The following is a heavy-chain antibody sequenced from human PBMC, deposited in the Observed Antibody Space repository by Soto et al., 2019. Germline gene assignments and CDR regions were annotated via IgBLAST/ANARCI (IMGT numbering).Heavy chain of an antibody. Sequence: QVQLVESGGGLVKPGGSLRLSCAASGFTFSDYYMSWIRQAPGKGLEWVSYISSSSSYTNYADSVKGRFTISRDNAKKYPYFLMISLRAEETTVDYYWAGHIVKGSDWFDPWGQGTLVTVSS. V-gene: IGHV3-11*05. D-gene: IGHD5-12*01. CDR3: WAGHIVKGSDWFDP. CDR1: GFTFSDYY. CDR2: ISSSSSYT. J-gene: IGHJ5*02.